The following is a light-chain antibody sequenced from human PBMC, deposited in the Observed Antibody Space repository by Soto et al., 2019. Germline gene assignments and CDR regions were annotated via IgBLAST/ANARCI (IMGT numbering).Light chain of an antibody. CDR3: QQYWSSPRT. Sequence: EIVLTQSPGTLSLSPGERATLSCRASQSVRSNHLAWYQQKPGQAPRLLIYDASSRATGIPDRFSGRGSGTDLTHTSSLLEPGYFAGYYCQQYWSSPRTFGGGPELVI. CDR1: QSVRSNH. J-gene: IGKJ2*01. V-gene: IGKV3-20*01. CDR2: DAS.